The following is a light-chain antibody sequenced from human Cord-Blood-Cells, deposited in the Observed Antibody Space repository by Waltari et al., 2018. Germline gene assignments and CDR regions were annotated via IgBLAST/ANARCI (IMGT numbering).Light chain of an antibody. CDR1: QGISSY. Sequence: AIRMTQSPASFSASTGDRVTITCRASQGISSYLALYQQKQGKAPKLLIYAASTLQSGAPSRFSGSGAGTEFTLSSSCLTSDDSAAYYCQQYYSYPGTFGQGTKVEIK. V-gene: IGKV1-8*01. CDR2: AAS. J-gene: IGKJ1*01. CDR3: QQYYSYPGT.